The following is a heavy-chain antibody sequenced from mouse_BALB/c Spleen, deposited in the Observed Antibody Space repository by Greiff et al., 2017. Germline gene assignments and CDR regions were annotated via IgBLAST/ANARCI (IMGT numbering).Heavy chain of an antibody. CDR2: ISYSGST. CDR3: ARDDYDGGHFDY. Sequence: EVKLQESGPGLVKPSQSLSLTCTVTGYSITSDYAWNWIRQFPGNKLEWMGYISYSGSTSYNPSLKSRISITRDTSKNQFFLQLNSVTTEDTATYYCARDDYDGGHFDYWGQGTTLTVSS. J-gene: IGHJ2*01. V-gene: IGHV3-2*02. D-gene: IGHD2-4*01. CDR1: GYSITSDYA.